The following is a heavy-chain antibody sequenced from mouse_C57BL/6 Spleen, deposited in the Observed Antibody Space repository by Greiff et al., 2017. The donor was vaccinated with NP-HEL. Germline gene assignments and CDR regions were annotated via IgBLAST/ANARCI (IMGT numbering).Heavy chain of an antibody. Sequence: QVQLQQSGAELVMPGASVKLSCKASGYTFTSYWMHWVKQRPGQGLEWIGEIDPSDSYTNYNQKFKGKSTLTVDKSSSTAYMQLSSLTSEDSAVYYCARWRGYGNFGGLMDYWGQGTSVTVSS. V-gene: IGHV1-69*01. CDR3: ARWRGYGNFGGLMDY. CDR2: IDPSDSYT. CDR1: GYTFTSYW. D-gene: IGHD2-1*01. J-gene: IGHJ4*01.